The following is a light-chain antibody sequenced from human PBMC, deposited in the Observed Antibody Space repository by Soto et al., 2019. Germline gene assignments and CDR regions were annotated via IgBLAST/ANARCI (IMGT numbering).Light chain of an antibody. J-gene: IGLJ1*01. Sequence: VLTQPPSASGTPGQRVTISCSGSSSNIGSNYVYWYQQLPGTAPKLLIYRNNQRPSGVPDRFSGSKSGTSASLAISGLRSEDEADYYCAAWDDSLSGRGVFGTGTKVTVL. CDR2: RNN. V-gene: IGLV1-47*01. CDR3: AAWDDSLSGRGV. CDR1: SSNIGSNY.